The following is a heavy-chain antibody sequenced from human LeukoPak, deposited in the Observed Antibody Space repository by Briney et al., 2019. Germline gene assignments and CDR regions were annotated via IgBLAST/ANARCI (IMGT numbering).Heavy chain of an antibody. CDR1: GFTFSNYG. J-gene: IGHJ4*02. D-gene: IGHD1-26*01. CDR3: ARWEDY. Sequence: PGGSLRLSCAASGFTFSNYGMHWVRQAPGKGLEWVAVISYDGSNKYYADSVKGRFTISRDNSKNTLYLQMNSLRAEDTAVYYCARWEDYWGQGTLVTVSS. V-gene: IGHV3-30*03. CDR2: ISYDGSNK.